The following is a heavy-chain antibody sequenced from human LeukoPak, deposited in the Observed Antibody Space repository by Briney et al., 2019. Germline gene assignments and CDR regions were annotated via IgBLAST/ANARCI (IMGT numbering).Heavy chain of an antibody. CDR1: GFTFSSYA. D-gene: IGHD2-15*01. Sequence: GGSLRLSCAASGFTFSSYAMSWVRQAPGKGLEWVSTITGSGGSTSYADSVKGRFTISRDNSKNTLYLHMNSLRADDTAVYYCAKQLGYCSDGSCYFPYWGQGTLVTVSS. CDR2: ITGSGGST. J-gene: IGHJ4*02. V-gene: IGHV3-23*01. CDR3: AKQLGYCSDGSCYFPY.